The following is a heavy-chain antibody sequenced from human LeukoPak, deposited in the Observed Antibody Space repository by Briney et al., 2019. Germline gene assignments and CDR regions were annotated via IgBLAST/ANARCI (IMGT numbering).Heavy chain of an antibody. V-gene: IGHV4-59*13. J-gene: IGHJ4*02. Sequence: SETLSLTCTVSGASISDYYWNWIRQPPGKGLEWIGYIYYSGSTNYNPSLKSRVTISVDTSKNQFSLKLSSVTAADTAVYYCARDLMVRGPYVDYWGQGTLVTVSS. D-gene: IGHD3-10*01. CDR1: GASISDYY. CDR3: ARDLMVRGPYVDY. CDR2: IYYSGST.